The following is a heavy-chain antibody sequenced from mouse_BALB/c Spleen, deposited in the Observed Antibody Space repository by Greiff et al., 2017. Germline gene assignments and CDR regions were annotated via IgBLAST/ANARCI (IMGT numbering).Heavy chain of an antibody. J-gene: IGHJ2*01. Sequence: VQLQQSGPELVKPGASVKISCKASGYTFTDYNMHWVKQSHGKSLEWIGYIYPYNGGTGYNQKFKSKATLTVDNSSSTAYMELRSLTSEDSAVYYCARGLVRGYFDYWGQGTTLTVSS. CDR1: GYTFTDYN. CDR3: ARGLVRGYFDY. CDR2: IYPYNGGT. V-gene: IGHV1S29*02.